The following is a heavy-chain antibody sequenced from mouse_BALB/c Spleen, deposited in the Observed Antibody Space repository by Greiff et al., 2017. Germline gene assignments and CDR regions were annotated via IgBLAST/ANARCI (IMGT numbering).Heavy chain of an antibody. D-gene: IGHD2-3*01. CDR1: GFTFSSFG. CDR3: ARRSYDGYPPYYAMDY. CDR2: ISSGSSTI. J-gene: IGHJ4*01. V-gene: IGHV5-17*02. Sequence: EVKVVESGGGLVQPGGSRKLSCAASGFTFSSFGMHWVRQAPEKGLEWVAYISSGSSTIYYADTVKGRFTISRDNPKNTLFLQMTSLRSEDTAMYYCARRSYDGYPPYYAMDYWGQGTSVTVSS.